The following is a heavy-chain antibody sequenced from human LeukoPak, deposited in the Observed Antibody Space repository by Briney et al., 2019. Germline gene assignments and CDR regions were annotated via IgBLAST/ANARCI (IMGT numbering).Heavy chain of an antibody. Sequence: GGSLRLSCAASGFTFSDYYMSWIRQAPGKGLEWVSYISSSGSTIYYADSVKGRFTISRDNAKNSLYLQMNSLGAEDTAVYYCARAVTYGDLNWFDPWGQGTLVTVSS. CDR3: ARAVTYGDLNWFDP. D-gene: IGHD4-17*01. J-gene: IGHJ5*02. V-gene: IGHV3-11*01. CDR1: GFTFSDYY. CDR2: ISSSGSTI.